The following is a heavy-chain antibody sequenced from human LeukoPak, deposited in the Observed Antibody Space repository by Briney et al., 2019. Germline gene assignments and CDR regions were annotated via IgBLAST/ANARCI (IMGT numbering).Heavy chain of an antibody. Sequence: GGSLRLSCAASGFTVSSSYMNWFRQAPGKGLEWVSILYSGGSTYYADSVKGRFTISRDISKNMLYLQMNSLRAEDTAVYYCARDLVPVEGLRYFDWLSGGFDYWGQGTLVTVSS. CDR3: ARDLVPVEGLRYFDWLSGGFDY. CDR1: GFTVSSSY. D-gene: IGHD3-9*01. V-gene: IGHV3-53*01. CDR2: LYSGGST. J-gene: IGHJ4*02.